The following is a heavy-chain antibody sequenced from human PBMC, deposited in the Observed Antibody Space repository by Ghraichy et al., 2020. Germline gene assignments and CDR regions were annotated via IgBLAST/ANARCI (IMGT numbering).Heavy chain of an antibody. CDR3: ATVWGHSSGYWPRAFDI. D-gene: IGHD3-22*01. Sequence: ASVKVSCKVSGYTLTELSMHWVRQAPGKGLEWMGGFDPEDGETIYAQKFQGRVTMTEDTSTDTAYMELSSLRSEDTAVYYCATVWGHSSGYWPRAFDIWGQGTMVTVSS. V-gene: IGHV1-24*01. CDR2: FDPEDGET. CDR1: GYTLTELS. J-gene: IGHJ3*02.